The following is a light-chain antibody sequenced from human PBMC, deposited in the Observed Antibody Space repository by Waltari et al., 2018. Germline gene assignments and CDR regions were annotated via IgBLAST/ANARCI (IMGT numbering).Light chain of an antibody. CDR3: CSYAGSSTYV. Sequence: QSALTPPPSVSGSPGQSITTPCTGTSSDVGSYNLLSWYQQHPGKAPKRMISAGSKRPSGVSNRFSCSKSGNTASLTISGLQAEDEADYYCCSYAGSSTYVFGTGTKVTVL. V-gene: IGLV2-23*01. J-gene: IGLJ1*01. CDR2: AGS. CDR1: SSDVGSYNL.